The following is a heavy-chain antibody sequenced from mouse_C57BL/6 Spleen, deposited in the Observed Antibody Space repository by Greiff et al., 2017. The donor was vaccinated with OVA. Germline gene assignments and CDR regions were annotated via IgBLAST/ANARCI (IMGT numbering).Heavy chain of an antibody. J-gene: IGHJ2*01. CDR3: ARETTEVTTDY. D-gene: IGHD2-2*01. CDR2: IYPGSGGT. V-gene: IGHV1-55*01. Sequence: QVQLKQPGAELVKPGASVKMSCKASGYTFTSYWITWVKQRPGQGLEWIGAIYPGSGGTNYNEKFKSKATLTVDTSSSTAYMQLSSLTSEDAAVYYCARETTEVTTDYWGQGTTLTVSS. CDR1: GYTFTSYW.